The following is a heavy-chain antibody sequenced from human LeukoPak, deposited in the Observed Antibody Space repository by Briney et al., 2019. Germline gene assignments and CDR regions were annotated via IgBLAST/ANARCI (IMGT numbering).Heavy chain of an antibody. CDR3: ARVRSGSYQDAFDI. D-gene: IGHD1-26*01. CDR1: GYTFTGYY. Sequence: ASVKVSCKASGYTFTGYYMHWVRQATRQGLEWMGWMNPNSGNTGYAQKFQGRITITRNTSISTAYMELSSLRSEDTAVYYCARVRSGSYQDAFDIWGQGTMVTVSS. V-gene: IGHV1-8*03. J-gene: IGHJ3*02. CDR2: MNPNSGNT.